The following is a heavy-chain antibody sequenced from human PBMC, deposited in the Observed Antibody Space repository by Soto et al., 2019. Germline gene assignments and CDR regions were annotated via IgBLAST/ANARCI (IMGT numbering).Heavy chain of an antibody. J-gene: IGHJ2*01. V-gene: IGHV1-69*12. CDR3: VRERIGTMIVVVTSGFDL. Sequence: QVQLVQSGAEVKKPGSSVKISCKASGGTFSSYAISWVRQAPGQGLEWMGGIIPIFGTANYAQKFQGRVTITADESMSTAYMELSSLRSEDTAVYYCVRERIGTMIVVVTSGFDLWGRGTLVTVSS. CDR2: IIPIFGTA. D-gene: IGHD3-22*01. CDR1: GGTFSSYA.